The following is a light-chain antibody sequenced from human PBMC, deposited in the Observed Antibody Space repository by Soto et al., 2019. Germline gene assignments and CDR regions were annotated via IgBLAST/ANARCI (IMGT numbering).Light chain of an antibody. V-gene: IGKV2-30*01. Sequence: VGMTQYHLSVPDSLREPASIPRMPHQSLVDNDGNTYLNWFQQRPGQSPRRLIYWVSNRDSGVPGRFSGSGAGTDFTLKISRVEAEDVGVYYCMQSTHWPPTVGQGTKVDIK. CDR1: QSLVDNDGNTY. CDR3: MQSTHWPPT. J-gene: IGKJ1*01. CDR2: WVS.